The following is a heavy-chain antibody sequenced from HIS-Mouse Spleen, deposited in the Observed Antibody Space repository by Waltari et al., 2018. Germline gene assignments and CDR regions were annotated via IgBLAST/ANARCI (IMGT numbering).Heavy chain of an antibody. CDR1: GFTVDDYT. V-gene: IGHV3-43*01. Sequence: EVQLVESGGVVVQPGGSLRLSCAASGFTVDDYTMHWVRQGPGKGLEWVSLISWDGGSTYYADSVKGRFTISRDNSKNSLYVQMNSLRTEDTALYYCAKDGEAGDFQHWGQGTLVTVSS. CDR2: ISWDGGST. D-gene: IGHD6-13*01. CDR3: AKDGEAGDFQH. J-gene: IGHJ1*01.